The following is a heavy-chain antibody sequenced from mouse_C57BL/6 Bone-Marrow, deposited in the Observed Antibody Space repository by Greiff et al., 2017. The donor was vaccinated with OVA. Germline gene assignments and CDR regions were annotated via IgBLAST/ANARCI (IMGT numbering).Heavy chain of an antibody. D-gene: IGHD1-1*01. V-gene: IGHV7-3*01. CDR1: GFTFTDYY. Sequence: EVKLEESGGGLVQPGGSLSLSCAASGFTFTDYYMSWVRQPPGKALEWLGFIRNKANGYTTEYSASVKGRFTISRDNSQSILYLQMNALRAEDSATYYCARYVLLRSQGYFDVWGTGTTVTVSS. J-gene: IGHJ1*03. CDR2: IRNKANGYTT. CDR3: ARYVLLRSQGYFDV.